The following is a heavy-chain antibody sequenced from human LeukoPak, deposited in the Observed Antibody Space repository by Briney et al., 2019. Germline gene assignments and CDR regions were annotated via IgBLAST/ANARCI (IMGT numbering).Heavy chain of an antibody. D-gene: IGHD6-13*01. CDR2: INHSGST. V-gene: IGHV4-34*01. J-gene: IGHJ5*02. Sequence: PSETLSLTCAVYGGSFSGYYWSWIRQPPGKGLEWIGEINHSGSTNYNPSLKSRVTISVDTSKNQLSLKLSSVTAADTAVYYCARGRAYSSSWYEAWFDPWGQGTLVTVSS. CDR1: GGSFSGYY. CDR3: ARGRAYSSSWYEAWFDP.